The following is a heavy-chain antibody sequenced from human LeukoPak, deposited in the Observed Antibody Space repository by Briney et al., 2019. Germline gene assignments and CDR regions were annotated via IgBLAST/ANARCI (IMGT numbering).Heavy chain of an antibody. CDR1: GFTFSNFW. CDR2: ISGSGGST. CDR3: AKGASYNWNSIDY. V-gene: IGHV3-23*01. D-gene: IGHD1-7*01. Sequence: GESLRLSCTASGFTFSNFWMGWVRQAPGKGLEWVSAISGSGGSTYYADSVKGRFTISRDNSKNTLYLQMNSLRAEDTAVYYCAKGASYNWNSIDYWGQGTLVTVSS. J-gene: IGHJ4*02.